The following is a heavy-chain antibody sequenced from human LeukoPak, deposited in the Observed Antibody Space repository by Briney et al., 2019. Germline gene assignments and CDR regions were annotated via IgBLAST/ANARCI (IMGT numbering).Heavy chain of an antibody. V-gene: IGHV3-66*01. CDR1: GFTVSSNY. J-gene: IGHJ4*02. Sequence: GGSLRLSCAASGFTVSSNYMSWVRQAPGKGLEWVSVIYSGGSTYYADSVKGRFTISRDNSKNTLYLQMNSLRAEDTAVYYCAKDGVVYYDSSGYYRYYFDYWGQGTLVTVSS. CDR3: AKDGVVYYDSSGYYRYYFDY. D-gene: IGHD3-22*01. CDR2: IYSGGST.